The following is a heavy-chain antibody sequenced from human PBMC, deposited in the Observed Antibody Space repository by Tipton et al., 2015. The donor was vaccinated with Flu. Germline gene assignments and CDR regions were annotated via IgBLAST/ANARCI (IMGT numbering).Heavy chain of an antibody. CDR2: IYSAGSA. CDR1: GFTLTSNY. D-gene: IGHD2-2*01. J-gene: IGHJ4*02. V-gene: IGHV3-66*01. CDR3: AGEYCSSGTCYFDS. Sequence: SLRLSCVVSGFTLTSNYISWVRQAPGKGLEWVSVIYSAGSAYYADSVKGRFIVSKDNFKNILYLQMNSLRADDTAVYYCAGEYCSSGTCYFDSWGQGTLVTVSS.